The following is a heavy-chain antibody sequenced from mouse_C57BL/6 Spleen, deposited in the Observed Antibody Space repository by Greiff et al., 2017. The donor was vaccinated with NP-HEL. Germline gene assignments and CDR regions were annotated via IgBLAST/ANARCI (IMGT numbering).Heavy chain of an antibody. CDR1: GFTFSSYG. D-gene: IGHD2-2*01. V-gene: IGHV5-6*01. J-gene: IGHJ1*03. CDR3: ARPPYGYDGDWYFDV. Sequence: EVKLMESGGDLVKPGGSLKLSCAASGFTFSSYGMSWVRQTPDKRLEWVATISSGGSYTYYPDSVKGRFTISRDNAKNTLYLQMSSLKSEDTAMYYCARPPYGYDGDWYFDVWGTGTTVTVS. CDR2: ISSGGSYT.